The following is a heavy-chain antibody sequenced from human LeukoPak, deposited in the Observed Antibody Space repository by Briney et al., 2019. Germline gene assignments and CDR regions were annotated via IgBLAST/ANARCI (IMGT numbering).Heavy chain of an antibody. V-gene: IGHV3-64*02. CDR1: GFTFSSYA. CDR3: AREGRYCSSTNCYIDY. D-gene: IGHD2-2*01. J-gene: IGHJ4*02. CDR2: ISSNGGST. Sequence: GGSLRLSCVASGFTFSSYAMHWVRQAPGKGLEYVSVISSNGGSTYYADSVEGRFTISRDNSKNTLYLQMGSLRAEDMAVYYCAREGRYCSSTNCYIDYWGRGTLVTVSS.